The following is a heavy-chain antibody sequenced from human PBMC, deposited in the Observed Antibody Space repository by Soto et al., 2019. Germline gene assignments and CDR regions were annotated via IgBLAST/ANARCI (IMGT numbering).Heavy chain of an antibody. Sequence: SETLSLTCTVSGGSISSYYWSWIRQLPGKGLEWIGYIYYSGSTNYNPSLKSRVTISVDTSKNQFSLKLSSVTAADTAVYYCAREVGRTIDPWGQGTLVTVSS. CDR1: GGSISSYY. CDR3: AREVGRTIDP. D-gene: IGHD1-26*01. J-gene: IGHJ5*02. V-gene: IGHV4-59*01. CDR2: IYYSGST.